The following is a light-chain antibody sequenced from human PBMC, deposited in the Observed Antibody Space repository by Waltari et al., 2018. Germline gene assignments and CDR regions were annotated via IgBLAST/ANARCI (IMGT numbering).Light chain of an antibody. V-gene: IGLV1-51*01. CDR3: GTWDSSVSAGV. CDR2: DTN. Sequence: QSVLTQSPSVSAAPGQMVTISCSGSSSNLGSTSVSWYQQLPGTAPQLLIYDTNNRPSGIPDRVACSQSGTSATLVITGLQTGDEADYYGGTWDSSVSAGVFGGGTRLTVL. J-gene: IGLJ3*02. CDR1: SSNLGSTS.